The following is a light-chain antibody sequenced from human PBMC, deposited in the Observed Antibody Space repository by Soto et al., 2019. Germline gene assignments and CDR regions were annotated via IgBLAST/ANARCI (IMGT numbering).Light chain of an antibody. CDR3: SSYTTSSTRV. CDR2: EVS. J-gene: IGLJ1*01. Sequence: SALAQPASVCGSPGQSITISRTRTSSDVGAYDYVSWYQQHPDKAPKLMIYEVSYRPSGVSNRFSGSKSVNTATLTISGLQAEDEADYYCSSYTTSSTRVFGTGTKVTVL. CDR1: SSDVGAYDY. V-gene: IGLV2-14*03.